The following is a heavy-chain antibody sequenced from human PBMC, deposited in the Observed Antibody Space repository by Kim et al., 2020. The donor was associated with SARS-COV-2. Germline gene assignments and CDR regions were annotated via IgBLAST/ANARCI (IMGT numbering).Heavy chain of an antibody. J-gene: IGHJ6*03. Sequence: GGSLRLSCVASTLSFTSYGMHWVRQAPGKGLEYVAAISNDGVGTYYTNSVKGRFTISRDNSKTTLYLQMSTLKAEDTAVYYCAKGPVTAYYYYMDVWGKGTAVSVSS. CDR2: ISNDGVGT. CDR1: TLSFTSYG. V-gene: IGHV3-64*01. D-gene: IGHD5-18*01. CDR3: AKGPVTAYYYYMDV.